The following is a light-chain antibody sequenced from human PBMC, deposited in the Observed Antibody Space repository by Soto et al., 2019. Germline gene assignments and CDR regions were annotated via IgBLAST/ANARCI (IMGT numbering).Light chain of an antibody. CDR3: QQYNSYSPWT. CDR1: LTIGDS. Sequence: DIQMTQSPSSLSASVGDGVTITCRASLTIGDSLSWFQQKAGKPPTLLIYGASALQSGVPARFSGSGSGTDFTLTISSLQPDDFATYYCQQYNSYSPWTFGQGTKV. V-gene: IGKV1-16*01. CDR2: GAS. J-gene: IGKJ1*01.